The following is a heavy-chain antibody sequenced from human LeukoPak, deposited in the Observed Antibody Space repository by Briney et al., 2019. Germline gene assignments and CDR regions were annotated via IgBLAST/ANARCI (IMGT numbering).Heavy chain of an antibody. V-gene: IGHV4-34*01. CDR2: INHSGST. J-gene: IGHJ4*02. D-gene: IGHD3-22*01. CDR1: SGSFSGYY. Sequence: SETLSLTCAVYSGSFSGYYWSWIRQPPGKGLEWIGEINHSGSTNYNPSLKSRVTISVDTSKNQFSLKLSSVTAADTAVYYCARMNYYDSSGYHDYWGQGTLVTVSS. CDR3: ARMNYYDSSGYHDY.